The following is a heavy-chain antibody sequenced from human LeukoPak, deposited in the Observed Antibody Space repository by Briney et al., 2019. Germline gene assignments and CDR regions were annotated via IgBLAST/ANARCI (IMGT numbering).Heavy chain of an antibody. D-gene: IGHD5-18*01. V-gene: IGHV1-58*02. CDR2: IVVGSGNT. CDR3: AGQGYSYGDAFDI. Sequence: GTSVKVSCKASGFTFTSPAMQWVRQARGQRLEWIGWIVVGSGNTNYAQKFQERVTITRDMSTSTAYMELSSLRSEDTAVYYCAGQGYSYGDAFDIWGQGTMVTVSS. J-gene: IGHJ3*02. CDR1: GFTFTSPA.